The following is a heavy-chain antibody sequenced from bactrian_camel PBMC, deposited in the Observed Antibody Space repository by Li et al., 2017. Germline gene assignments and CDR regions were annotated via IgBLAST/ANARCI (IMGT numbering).Heavy chain of an antibody. CDR3: AAQTRPTYICYSGSRPEQDEFGY. D-gene: IGHD3*01. Sequence: HVQLVESGGGSVQAGGSLRLACALGEYTYGDGVGDGVYCLAWFRQAPGKQRVGIAQINPGGSTGYDNAVKGRFTISRDSAKNTVYLQMDSLKPEDTAMYYCAAQTRPTYICYSGSRPEQDEFGYWGQGTQVTVS. V-gene: IGHV3S53*01. CDR2: INPGGST. J-gene: IGHJ4*01. CDR1: EYTYGDGVGDGVYC.